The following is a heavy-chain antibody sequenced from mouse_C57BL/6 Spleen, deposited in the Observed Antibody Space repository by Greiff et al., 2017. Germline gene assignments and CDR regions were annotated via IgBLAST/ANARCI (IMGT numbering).Heavy chain of an antibody. CDR2: IWSGGST. D-gene: IGHD2-2*01. V-gene: IGHV2-2*01. J-gene: IGHJ4*01. CDR1: GFSLTRYG. Sequence: QVQLQQSGPGLVQPSQTLSISCTVSGFSLTRYGVHWVRQSPGKGLEWLGVIWSGGSTDYNAAFISSLSISKDNSKSQVFLKMNSLQADDTAIYYCARKGNDGGYAMDDWGQGTTVTAAS. CDR3: ARKGNDGGYAMDD.